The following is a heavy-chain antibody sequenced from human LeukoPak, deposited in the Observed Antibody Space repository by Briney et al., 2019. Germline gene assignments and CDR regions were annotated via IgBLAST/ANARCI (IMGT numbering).Heavy chain of an antibody. CDR3: TKGTIWLPFDY. D-gene: IGHD5-18*01. CDR2: ISGSGGST. CDR1: GFTFSNYA. J-gene: IGHJ4*02. V-gene: IGHV3-23*01. Sequence: GGSLRLSCAASGFTFSNYAMSWARQAPGKGLDWVSAISGSGGSTYYADSVKGRFTISRDNSKNTLYLQMNSLRAEDTAVYYCTKGTIWLPFDYWGQGTLVTVSS.